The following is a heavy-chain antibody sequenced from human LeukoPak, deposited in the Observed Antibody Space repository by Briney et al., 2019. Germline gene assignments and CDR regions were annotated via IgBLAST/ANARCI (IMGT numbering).Heavy chain of an antibody. V-gene: IGHV3-23*01. D-gene: IGHD5-24*01. Sequence: GGSLRLSCAASGFTFSTYAVSWDRQAPGKGLEWVSGISGSGGSTYYADSVKGRFTISRDNSKNTLYLQMNSLRAEDTAVYYCAKDRWDGYNWSPDYWGQGTLVTVSS. CDR1: GFTFSTYA. J-gene: IGHJ4*02. CDR2: ISGSGGST. CDR3: AKDRWDGYNWSPDY.